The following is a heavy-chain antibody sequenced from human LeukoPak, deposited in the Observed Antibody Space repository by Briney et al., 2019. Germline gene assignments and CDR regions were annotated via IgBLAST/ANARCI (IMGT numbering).Heavy chain of an antibody. D-gene: IGHD6-19*01. CDR3: ARGSIPGYSSGWSPFDY. J-gene: IGHJ4*02. CDR1: GGSFSGYY. V-gene: IGHV4-34*01. Sequence: SETLSLTCAVYGGSFSGYYWSWIRQPPGKGLEWIGGINHSGSTNYNPSLKSRVTISVDTSKNQFSLKLSSVTAADTAVYYCARGSIPGYSSGWSPFDYWGQGTLVTVSS. CDR2: INHSGST.